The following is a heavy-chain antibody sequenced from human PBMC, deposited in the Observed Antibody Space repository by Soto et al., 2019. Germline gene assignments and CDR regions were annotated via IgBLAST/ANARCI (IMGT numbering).Heavy chain of an antibody. CDR2: IWYDGSNK. J-gene: IGHJ5*02. D-gene: IGHD6-19*01. CDR1: GFTFSTYG. Sequence: GESLKISCAASGFTFSTYGMHWVRQAPGKGLEWVAIIWYDGSNKYYADSVKGRFTISRDDSKNTLYLQMNSLRVEDTAVYFCARDASAYDGGWYPRGFDHWAQGTLVTVAS. V-gene: IGHV3-33*01. CDR3: ARDASAYDGGWYPRGFDH.